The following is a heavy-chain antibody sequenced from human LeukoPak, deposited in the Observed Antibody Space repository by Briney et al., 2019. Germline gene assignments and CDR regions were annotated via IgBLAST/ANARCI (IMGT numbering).Heavy chain of an antibody. V-gene: IGHV1-8*03. J-gene: IGHJ4*02. CDR2: MNPNSGNT. D-gene: IGHD3-10*01. CDR1: GYTFTSYD. Sequence: GASVKVSCKASGYTFTSYDINWVRQATGQGLEWMGWMNPNSGNTGYAQKFQGRVTITRNTSISTAYMELSSLRSEDAAVYYCARAGELLWFGELSPNFDYWGQGTLVTVSS. CDR3: ARAGELLWFGELSPNFDY.